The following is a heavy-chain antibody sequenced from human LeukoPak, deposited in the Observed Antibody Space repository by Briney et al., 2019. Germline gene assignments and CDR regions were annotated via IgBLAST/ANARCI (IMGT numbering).Heavy chain of an antibody. CDR2: IYYSGST. J-gene: IGHJ4*02. D-gene: IGHD6-13*01. CDR3: AKRSSPGYSSSWYIFDY. Sequence: SETLSLTCTVSGGSISSYYWSWIRQPPGKGLEWIGYIYYSGSTNYNPSLKSRVTISVKTSKNQFSLKLSSVTAADTAVYYCAKRSSPGYSSSWYIFDYWGQGTLVTVSS. CDR1: GGSISSYY. V-gene: IGHV4-59*12.